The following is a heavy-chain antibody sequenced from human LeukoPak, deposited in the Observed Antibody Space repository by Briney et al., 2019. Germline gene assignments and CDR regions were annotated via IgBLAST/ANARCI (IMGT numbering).Heavy chain of an antibody. Sequence: GGSLRLSCAASGFTFSGYGMHWVRQAPGKGLEWVAFIRYDGSNKYYADSVKGRFTISRDNSKNTLYLQMNSLRAEDTAVYYCAKDSSSWAFFQHWGQGTLVTVSS. V-gene: IGHV3-30*02. CDR2: IRYDGSNK. CDR1: GFTFSGYG. D-gene: IGHD6-13*01. CDR3: AKDSSSWAFFQH. J-gene: IGHJ1*01.